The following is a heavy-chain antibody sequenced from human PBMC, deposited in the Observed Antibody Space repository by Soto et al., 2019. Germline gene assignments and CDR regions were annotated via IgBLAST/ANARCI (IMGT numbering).Heavy chain of an antibody. CDR3: ARVEMGRSSSSSYGMDV. D-gene: IGHD6-6*01. CDR2: TYYRSKWYN. CDR1: GASVSSNSAA. J-gene: IGHJ6*02. Sequence: SQPVSRTCAISGASVSSNSAACNCIRQSPSRGLEWLGRTYYRSKWYNDYAVSVKSRITINPDTSKNQFSLQLNSVTPEDTAVYYCARVEMGRSSSSSYGMDVWGQGTTVTVSS. V-gene: IGHV6-1*01.